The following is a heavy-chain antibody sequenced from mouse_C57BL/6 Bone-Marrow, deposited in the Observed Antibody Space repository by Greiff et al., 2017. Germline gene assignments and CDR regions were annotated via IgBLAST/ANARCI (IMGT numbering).Heavy chain of an antibody. CDR1: GYTFTSSG. CDR2: IYPRSGNT. D-gene: IGHD2-5*01. J-gene: IGHJ3*01. CDR3: ADYYSNYVFAY. V-gene: IGHV1-81*01. Sequence: VQLQQSGAELARPGASVKLSCKASGYTFTSSGISWVKQRTGQGLEWIGEIYPRSGNTYYNEKFKGKATLTADKSSSTAYMELRSLTSEDSAVYFCADYYSNYVFAYWGQGTLVTVSA.